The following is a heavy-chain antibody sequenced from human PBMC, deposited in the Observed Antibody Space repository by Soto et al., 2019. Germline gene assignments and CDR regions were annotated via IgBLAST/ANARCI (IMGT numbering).Heavy chain of an antibody. Sequence: QLQLQESGSGLVKPSQTLSLTCAVSGGSISSGGYSWSWIRQPPGKGLEWIGYIYHSGSTYYNPSLKSRVTIAVDRSKNQFSLKLSSVTAADTAVYYCARDLGAARGEYDYWGQGTLVTVSS. CDR2: IYHSGST. D-gene: IGHD6-6*01. J-gene: IGHJ4*02. CDR1: GGSISSGGYS. V-gene: IGHV4-30-2*01. CDR3: ARDLGAARGEYDY.